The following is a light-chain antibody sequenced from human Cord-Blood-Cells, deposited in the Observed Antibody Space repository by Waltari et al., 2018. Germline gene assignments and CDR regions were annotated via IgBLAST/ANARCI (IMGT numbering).Light chain of an antibody. CDR1: SSNLGSNT. CDR2: SNK. J-gene: IGLJ2*01. Sequence: QSVLTQPPSASGTPGQRVTISCSGSSSNLGSNTVNWYQQLPGTAPKLLIYSNKQRPSGVPDRCAGSKSGTSASLAISGLQSEDEADYYCAAWDDSLNGVVFGGGTKLTVL. V-gene: IGLV1-44*01. CDR3: AAWDDSLNGVV.